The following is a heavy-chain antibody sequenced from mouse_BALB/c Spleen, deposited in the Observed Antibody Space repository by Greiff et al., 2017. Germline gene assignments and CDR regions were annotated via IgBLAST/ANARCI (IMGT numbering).Heavy chain of an antibody. V-gene: IGHV2-6-7*01. J-gene: IGHJ4*01. CDR1: GFSLTGYG. Sequence: QVQLKQSGPGLVAPSQSLSITCTVSGFSLTGYGVNWVRQPPGKGLEWLGMIWGDGSTDYNSALKSRLSISKDNSKSQVFLKMNSLQTDDTARYYCARRDGNYPYAMDYWGQGTSVTVSS. CDR2: IWGDGST. CDR3: ARRDGNYPYAMDY. D-gene: IGHD2-1*01.